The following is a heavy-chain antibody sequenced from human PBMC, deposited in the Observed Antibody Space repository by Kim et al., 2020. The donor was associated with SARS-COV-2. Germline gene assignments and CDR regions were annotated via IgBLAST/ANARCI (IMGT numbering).Heavy chain of an antibody. V-gene: IGHV3-23*01. CDR3: AKVRGGPNIGDDMLDY. CDR2: ISGSGGVT. D-gene: IGHD2-8*01. J-gene: IGHJ4*02. CDR1: EFTFSSDA. Sequence: GGSRRLSCAASEFTFSSDAMNWVRQAPGKGLEWVSAISGSGGVTHYADSVKGRFTISRDNSKNTLDLQMNSLRAEDTAVYFCAKVRGGPNIGDDMLDYWGQGTPVTVSS.